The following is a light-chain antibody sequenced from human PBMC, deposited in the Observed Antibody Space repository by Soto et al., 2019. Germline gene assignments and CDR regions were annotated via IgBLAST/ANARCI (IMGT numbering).Light chain of an antibody. CDR2: AAS. CDR1: QSISSY. J-gene: IGKJ3*01. V-gene: IGKV1-39*01. Sequence: DIQMTQSPYSLSASVGDRVTITCRASQSISSYLNWYQQKPGKAPKLLIYAASSLQSGVPSRFSGSGSGTDFTLTISSLQPEDFATYYCQQSYSTPFTLGPGNKVDIK. CDR3: QQSYSTPFT.